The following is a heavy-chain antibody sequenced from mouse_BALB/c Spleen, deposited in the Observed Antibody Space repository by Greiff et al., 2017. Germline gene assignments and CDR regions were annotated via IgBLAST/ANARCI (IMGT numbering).Heavy chain of an antibody. D-gene: IGHD1-1*01. CDR2: ISSGSSTI. Sequence: EVQLVESGGGLVQPGGSRKLSCAASGFTFSSFGMHWVRQAPEKGLEWVAYISSGSSTIYYADTVKGRFTISRDNPKNTLFLQMTSLRSEDTAMYYCARILLRRDYAMDYWGQGTSVTVSS. V-gene: IGHV5-17*02. CDR3: ARILLRRDYAMDY. J-gene: IGHJ4*01. CDR1: GFTFSSFG.